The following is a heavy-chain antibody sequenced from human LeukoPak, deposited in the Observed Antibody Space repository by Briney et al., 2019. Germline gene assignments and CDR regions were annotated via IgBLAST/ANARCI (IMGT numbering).Heavy chain of an antibody. CDR2: VNSDGSTT. V-gene: IGHV3-74*01. CDR3: ARGYYSSSRFDS. D-gene: IGHD6-13*01. J-gene: IGHJ4*02. Sequence: PGGSLRLSCAASGFPFSNYWMHWVRQAPGKGLVWVSRVNSDGSTTNCADSVKGRFTISRDNAENTLYMRMNSLRPEDTAVYYCARGYYSSSRFDSWGQGTLVTVSS. CDR1: GFPFSNYW.